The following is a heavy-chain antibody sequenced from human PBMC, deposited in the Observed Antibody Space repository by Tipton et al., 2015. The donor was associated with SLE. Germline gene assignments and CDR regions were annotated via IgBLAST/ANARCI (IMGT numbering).Heavy chain of an antibody. CDR2: ISWNSGSM. V-gene: IGHV3-9*01. D-gene: IGHD1-14*01. J-gene: IGHJ6*02. CDR3: TKDRGNHFFYHGMDV. CDR1: GFNFGAYA. Sequence: SLRLSCAASGFNFGAYATHWVRQVPGKGLEWGSGISWNSGSMGSADSVKGRFTISRDNAKNSLFLQMNDLRPEDTALYYCTKDRGNHFFYHGMDVWGQGTMATVSS.